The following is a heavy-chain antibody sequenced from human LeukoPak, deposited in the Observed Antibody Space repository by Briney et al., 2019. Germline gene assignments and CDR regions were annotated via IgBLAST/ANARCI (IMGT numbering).Heavy chain of an antibody. CDR2: ISYDGSNK. Sequence: GGSLGLSCAASGFTFSSYAMHWVRQAPGKGLEWVAVISYDGSNKYYADSVKGRFTISRDNSKNTLYLQMNSLRAEDTAVYYCARGYSGFDYWGQGTLVTVSS. V-gene: IGHV3-30*04. CDR1: GFTFSSYA. CDR3: ARGYSGFDY. D-gene: IGHD5-18*01. J-gene: IGHJ4*02.